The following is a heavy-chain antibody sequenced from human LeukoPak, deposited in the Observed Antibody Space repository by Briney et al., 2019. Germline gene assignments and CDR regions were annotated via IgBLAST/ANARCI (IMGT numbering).Heavy chain of an antibody. V-gene: IGHV3-30*18. CDR3: AKDGSGGAPFDY. J-gene: IGHJ4*02. Sequence: GRSLRLSCAASGFTFSSYGMHWVRQAPGKGLEWVAVISYDGSNKYYADSVKGRFTISRDNSKNTLYLQMNSLRAEDTAVYYCAKDGSGGAPFDYWGQGTLVTVSS. D-gene: IGHD3-10*01. CDR1: GFTFSSYG. CDR2: ISYDGSNK.